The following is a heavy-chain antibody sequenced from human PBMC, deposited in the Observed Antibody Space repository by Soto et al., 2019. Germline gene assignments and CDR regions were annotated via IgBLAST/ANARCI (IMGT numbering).Heavy chain of an antibody. CDR2: IFHSGST. Sequence: PSETLSLTCTVSGGSISSGGYYWSWIRQRPGKGLEWIGFIFHSGSTYYNPSLKSRVTISVDTSKNQFSPKLSSVTAADTAVYYCARDQDWFDPWGQGTLVTVSS. CDR1: GGSISSGGYY. CDR3: ARDQDWFDP. V-gene: IGHV4-31*03. J-gene: IGHJ5*02.